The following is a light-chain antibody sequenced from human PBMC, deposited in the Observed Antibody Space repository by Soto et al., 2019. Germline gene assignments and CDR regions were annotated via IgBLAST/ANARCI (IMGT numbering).Light chain of an antibody. CDR3: QQYNSYSRT. Sequence: DIQLTQSPSTLSASVGDRVTITCRTSHTISYWLAWHQQKPGKAPQVLIYDATSLKSGVPSRFSGSGSGTEFTLTISNLQPDDFATYYCQQYNSYSRTFGQGTKVDIK. J-gene: IGKJ1*01. V-gene: IGKV1-5*01. CDR2: DAT. CDR1: HTISYW.